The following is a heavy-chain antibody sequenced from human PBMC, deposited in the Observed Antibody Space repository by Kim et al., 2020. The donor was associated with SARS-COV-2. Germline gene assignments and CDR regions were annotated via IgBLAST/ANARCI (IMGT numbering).Heavy chain of an antibody. CDR1: GYTFTSYG. Sequence: ASVKVSCKASGYTFTSYGISWVRQAPGQGLEWMGWISAYNGNTNYAQKLQGRVTMNTDTSTSTAYMELRSLRSDDTAVYYCARAKSGYSSIDIWGQGIMVPVSS. J-gene: IGHJ3*02. V-gene: IGHV1-18*01. CDR3: ARAKSGYSSIDI. CDR2: ISAYNGNT. D-gene: IGHD6-19*01.